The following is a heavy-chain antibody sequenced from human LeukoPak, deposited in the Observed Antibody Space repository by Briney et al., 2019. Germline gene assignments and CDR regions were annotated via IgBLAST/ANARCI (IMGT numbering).Heavy chain of an antibody. J-gene: IGHJ6*03. CDR2: INSDGSST. CDR3: ARDHSSGWYRGYYYYMDV. CDR1: GFTVSSSY. D-gene: IGHD6-19*01. Sequence: GGSLRLSCAASGFTVSSSYMSWVRQAPGKGLVWVSRINSDGSSTSYADSVKGRFTISRDNAKNTLYLQMNSLRAEDTAVYYCARDHSSGWYRGYYYYMDVWGKGTTVTISS. V-gene: IGHV3-74*01.